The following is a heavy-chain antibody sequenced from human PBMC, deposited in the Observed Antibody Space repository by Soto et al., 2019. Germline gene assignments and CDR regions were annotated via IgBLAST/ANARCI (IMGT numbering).Heavy chain of an antibody. V-gene: IGHV6-1*01. J-gene: IGHJ5*02. Sequence: PSQTLSLTCAISGDSVSSNSAAWNWIRQSPSRGLEWLGRTYYRSKWYNDYAVSVKRRITINPDTSKNQFSLQLNSVTPEDTAVYYCAREEEIAVAGNNWFDPWGQGTLVTVSS. CDR2: TYYRSKWYN. CDR3: AREEEIAVAGNNWFDP. CDR1: GDSVSSNSAA. D-gene: IGHD6-19*01.